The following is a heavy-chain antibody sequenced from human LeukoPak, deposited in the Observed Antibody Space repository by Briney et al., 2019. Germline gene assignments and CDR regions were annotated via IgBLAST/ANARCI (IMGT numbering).Heavy chain of an antibody. CDR1: GYTFTTYA. D-gene: IGHD2-15*01. CDR2: INTDTGKP. CDR3: ARAAGGYCSAGACYFYF. Sequence: ASVKVSCKASGYTFTTYAMHWVRQAPGQGLEWMGWINTDTGKPTYAQDFTGRFVFSLDTSVSTAYLQISSLKAEDTAVYYCARAAGGYCSAGACYFYFWGQGTLVTVSS. V-gene: IGHV7-4-1*02. J-gene: IGHJ4*02.